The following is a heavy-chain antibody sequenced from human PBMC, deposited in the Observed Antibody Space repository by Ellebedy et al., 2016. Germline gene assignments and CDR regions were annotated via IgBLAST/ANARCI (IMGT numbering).Heavy chain of an antibody. Sequence: GESLRISCAASGFTFSSYSMNWVRQAPGKGLEWVAVISYDGSNKYYADSVKGRFTISRDNSKNTLYLQMNSLRAEDTAVYYCARDPLPGPGDSSSWYGYWGQGTLVTVSS. CDR3: ARDPLPGPGDSSSWYGY. J-gene: IGHJ4*02. CDR1: GFTFSSYS. V-gene: IGHV3-30*03. D-gene: IGHD6-13*01. CDR2: ISYDGSNK.